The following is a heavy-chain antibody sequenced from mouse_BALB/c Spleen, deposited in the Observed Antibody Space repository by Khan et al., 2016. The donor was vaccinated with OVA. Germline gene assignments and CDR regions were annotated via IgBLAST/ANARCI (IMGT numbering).Heavy chain of an antibody. CDR2: ISYSGSP. V-gene: IGHV3-1*02. Sequence: EVQLQASGPGLVTPSQSLSLTCTVTGYSFTSGYGWNWLRQLPGNKLEWMGYISYSGSPNYYPSLNSRISITRETSKNQFCLQVNSVTTEDTATYYSTRTARIKYWGQGTTLTVSS. J-gene: IGHJ2*01. CDR1: GYSFTSGYG. D-gene: IGHD1-2*01. CDR3: TRTARIKY.